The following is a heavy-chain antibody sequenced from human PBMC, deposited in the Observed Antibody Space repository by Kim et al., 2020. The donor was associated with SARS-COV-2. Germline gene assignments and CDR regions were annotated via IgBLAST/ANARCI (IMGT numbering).Heavy chain of an antibody. D-gene: IGHD1-26*01. CDR2: IYYSGST. CDR1: GGSISSSSYY. Sequence: SETLSLTCTVSGGSISSSSYYWGWIRQPPGKGLEWIGSIYYSGSTYYNPSLKSRVTISVDTSKNQFSLKLSSVTAADTAVYYCARILLIVGAISAEYYFDYWGQGTLVTVSS. CDR3: ARILLIVGAISAEYYFDY. V-gene: IGHV4-39*07. J-gene: IGHJ4*02.